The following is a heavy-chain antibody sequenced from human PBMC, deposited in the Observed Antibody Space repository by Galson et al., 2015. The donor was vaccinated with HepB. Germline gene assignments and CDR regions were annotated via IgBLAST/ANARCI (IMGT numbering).Heavy chain of an antibody. CDR2: VNPTVIAT. D-gene: IGHD2-15*01. Sequence: SVKVSCKASGYTFTTFWLHWVRQAPGQGLEWMGMVNPTVIATVYAQRFQGRITMTRGTSTSTVYMELSSLRSEDTAVYFCARNLGYCSAYSCPGMDVWGQGTTVTVSS. J-gene: IGHJ6*02. CDR1: GYTFTTFW. V-gene: IGHV1-46*01. CDR3: ARNLGYCSAYSCPGMDV.